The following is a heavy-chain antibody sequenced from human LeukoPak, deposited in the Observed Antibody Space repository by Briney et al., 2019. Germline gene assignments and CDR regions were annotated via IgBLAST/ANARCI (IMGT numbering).Heavy chain of an antibody. J-gene: IGHJ4*02. CDR3: ATSDDSSGYYYNYFDY. V-gene: IGHV5-51*01. Sequence: GESLKISCKGSGYSFTSYWIGWVRQMPGKGLEWMGIIYPGDSDTRYSPSFQGQVTLSADTSITTAYLQWSRLQASDTAMYYCATSDDSSGYYYNYFDYWGQGTLVTVSS. CDR2: IYPGDSDT. CDR1: GYSFTSYW. D-gene: IGHD3-22*01.